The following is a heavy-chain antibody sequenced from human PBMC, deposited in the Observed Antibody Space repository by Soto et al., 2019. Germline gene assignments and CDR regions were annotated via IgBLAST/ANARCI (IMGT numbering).Heavy chain of an antibody. CDR3: ARGYCTTTICDPWFDP. Sequence: PGESLKISCTGVGYSFTSYWIGWVRQMPGKGLEWMGIIYTGDSDTRYSPSFQGQVTFSADKSITTSYLQWSSLKASDTAMYYCARGYCTTTICDPWFDPWGQGTLVTVSS. J-gene: IGHJ5*02. V-gene: IGHV5-51*01. CDR1: GYSFTSYW. D-gene: IGHD2-2*01. CDR2: IYTGDSDT.